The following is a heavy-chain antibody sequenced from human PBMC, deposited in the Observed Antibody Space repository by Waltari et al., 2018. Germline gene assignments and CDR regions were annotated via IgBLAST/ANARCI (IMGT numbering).Heavy chain of an antibody. D-gene: IGHD2-15*01. CDR3: ARVVVVDNYYFDY. Sequence: QVQLQQWGAGLLKPSENLSLTCAVYGGSCSGYYWSWIRQPPGKGLEWIGELNHSGSTNYNPSLKGRVTISVDPAKNQFSLKLSSLTAAVTAVYYWARVVVVDNYYFDYWGQGTLVTVSS. CDR2: LNHSGST. V-gene: IGHV4-34*01. J-gene: IGHJ4*02. CDR1: GGSCSGYY.